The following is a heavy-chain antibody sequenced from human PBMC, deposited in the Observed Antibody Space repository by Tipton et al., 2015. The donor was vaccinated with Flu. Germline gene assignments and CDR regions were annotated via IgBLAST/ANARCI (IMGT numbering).Heavy chain of an antibody. CDR3: ARVAPVGIFGVVPPYWYFDL. J-gene: IGHJ2*01. D-gene: IGHD3-3*01. V-gene: IGHV4-39*07. Sequence: TLSLTCTVSGGSISSSSYYWGWIRQPPGKGLEWIGSIYYSGSTYYNPSLKSRVTISVDTYKNQFSLKLSSVTAADTAVYYCARVAPVGIFGVVPPYWYFDLWGRGTLVTVSS. CDR2: IYYSGST. CDR1: GGSISSSSYY.